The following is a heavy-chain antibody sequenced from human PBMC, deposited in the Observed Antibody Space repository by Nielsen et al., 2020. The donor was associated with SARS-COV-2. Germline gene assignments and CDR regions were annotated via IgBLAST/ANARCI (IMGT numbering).Heavy chain of an antibody. CDR3: ATSVVVAAPGDY. D-gene: IGHD2-15*01. CDR2: MNPGSENT. J-gene: IGHJ4*02. CDR1: GYSFSNYD. V-gene: IGHV1-8*01. Sequence: ASVKVSCKASGYSFSNYDINWVRQASGQGLEWMGWMNPGSENTVYSQKFQGRVTMTMNASISTAYMELSSLRSEDTAVYYCATSVVVAAPGDYWGQGTLVTVSS.